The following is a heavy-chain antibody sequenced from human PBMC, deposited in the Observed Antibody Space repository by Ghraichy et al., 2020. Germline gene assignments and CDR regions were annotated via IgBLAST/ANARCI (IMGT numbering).Heavy chain of an antibody. D-gene: IGHD2-2*01. CDR3: ARDTVVVPAAGEGWFDP. V-gene: IGHV1-69*13. Sequence: SVKVSCKASGGTFSSYAISWVRQAPGQGLEWMGGIIPIFGTANYAQKFQGRVTITADESTSTAYMELSSLRSEDTAVYYCARDTVVVPAAGEGWFDPWGQGTLVTVSS. CDR2: IIPIFGTA. J-gene: IGHJ5*02. CDR1: GGTFSSYA.